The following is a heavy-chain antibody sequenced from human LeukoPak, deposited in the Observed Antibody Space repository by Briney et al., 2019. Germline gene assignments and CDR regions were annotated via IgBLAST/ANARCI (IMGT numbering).Heavy chain of an antibody. J-gene: IGHJ4*02. CDR2: ISGSGGST. Sequence: PGGSPRLSCAASGFTFSSYAMSWVRQAPGKGLECVSAISGSGGSTYYADSVKGRFTISRDNSKNTLYLQMTSLRAEDTAVYYCAKLMTRTMVRGVPPSDYWGQGTLVTASS. V-gene: IGHV3-23*01. CDR1: GFTFSSYA. D-gene: IGHD3-10*01. CDR3: AKLMTRTMVRGVPPSDY.